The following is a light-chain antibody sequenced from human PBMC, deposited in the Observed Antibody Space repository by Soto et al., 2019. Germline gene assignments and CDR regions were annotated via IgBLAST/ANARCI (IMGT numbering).Light chain of an antibody. CDR3: QQHGSSPWT. CDR1: QSVSSSY. Sequence: EIVLTQSPGTLSLSPGERATLSCRASQSVSSSYLAWYQQKPGQAPRLLIYGASSRATGIPDRSSCSGSGTDFTLTISRLEPEDFAVYYCQQHGSSPWTFGPGTKVEIK. CDR2: GAS. J-gene: IGKJ1*01. V-gene: IGKV3-20*01.